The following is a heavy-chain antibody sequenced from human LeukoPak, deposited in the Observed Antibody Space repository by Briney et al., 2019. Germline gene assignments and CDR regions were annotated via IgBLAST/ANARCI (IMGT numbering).Heavy chain of an antibody. D-gene: IGHD5-12*01. V-gene: IGHV3-30*04. J-gene: IGHJ4*02. CDR1: GIDFSVYE. CDR2: ISDNGLRT. Sequence: PGTSLRLSCVASGIDFSVYEMHWVRQSPGKGLEWVALISDNGLRTNYAESPKGRFTVSRDNSRNTMDLQMNNLRVEDTAVYFCARERRGYSYGTLDIWGQGTLVTVFS. CDR3: ARERRGYSYGTLDI.